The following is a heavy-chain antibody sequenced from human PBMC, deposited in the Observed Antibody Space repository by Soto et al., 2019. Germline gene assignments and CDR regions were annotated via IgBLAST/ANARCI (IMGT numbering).Heavy chain of an antibody. V-gene: IGHV3-7*03. J-gene: IGHJ5*01. CDR1: GFPFGYYW. CDR3: AKEGNGGSSLDS. D-gene: IGHD2-15*01. Sequence: GGSLRLSCVASGFPFGYYWMSWVRQAPGKGLEWLATIKMDASEKKYVDSVKGRFTMSRDNTKNSLYLQMDSLRTEDTAFYFCAKEGNGGSSLDSWGPGTLVTVSS. CDR2: IKMDASEK.